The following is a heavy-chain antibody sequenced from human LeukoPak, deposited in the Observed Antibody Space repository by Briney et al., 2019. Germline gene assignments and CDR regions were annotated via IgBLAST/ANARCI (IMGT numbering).Heavy chain of an antibody. CDR3: ATEGGYSYGYGY. Sequence: ASVKVSCKVSGYTLTELSMHWVRQAPGKGLEWMGGFDPEGGETIYAQKFQGRVTMTEDTSTDTAYMELSSLRSEDTAVYYCATEGGYSYGYGYWGQGTLVTVSS. V-gene: IGHV1-24*01. D-gene: IGHD5-18*01. CDR2: FDPEGGET. CDR1: GYTLTELS. J-gene: IGHJ4*02.